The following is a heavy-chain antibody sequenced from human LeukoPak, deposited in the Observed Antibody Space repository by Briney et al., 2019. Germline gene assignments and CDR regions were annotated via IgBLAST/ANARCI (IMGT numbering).Heavy chain of an antibody. V-gene: IGHV3-30*02. D-gene: IGHD2-2*01. CDR1: GFTFNNYG. J-gene: IGHJ4*02. CDR3: AKERRQLREAFDY. Sequence: PAGGSLRLSCAASGFTFNNYGMHWVRQAPGKGLEWVAFIRYDGSAKYYGDSVKGRFTISRDTSKNMLYLQVNSLRVEDTAVYYCAKERRQLREAFDYWGPGTLVTVSS. CDR2: IRYDGSAK.